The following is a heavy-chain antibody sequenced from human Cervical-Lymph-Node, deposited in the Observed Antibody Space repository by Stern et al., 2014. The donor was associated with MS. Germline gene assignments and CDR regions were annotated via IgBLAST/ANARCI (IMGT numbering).Heavy chain of an antibody. J-gene: IGHJ4*02. Sequence: MQLVESGAEVKKPGASVKVSCKASGYTFTNYYMHWVRQAPGQGLEWMGVINPSGGSTTYAQMFQGRVTMTRDTSTSTVYMELSSLRSEDTAVYYCAQIAVAGIDYWGQGTLVTVSS. D-gene: IGHD6-19*01. CDR2: INPSGGST. V-gene: IGHV1-46*03. CDR1: GYTFTNYY. CDR3: AQIAVAGIDY.